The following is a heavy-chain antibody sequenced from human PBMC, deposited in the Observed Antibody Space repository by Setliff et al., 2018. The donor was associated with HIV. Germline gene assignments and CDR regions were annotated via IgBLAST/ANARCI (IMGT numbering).Heavy chain of an antibody. J-gene: IGHJ6*02. D-gene: IGHD3-22*01. Sequence: PGGSLRLSCAPSGFTFGSYAMSWVRQAPGKGLEWVSVISGSGDSTFHADSMKGRFTISRDNSKNTLYLQMNSLRAEDTAVYHCARGHYFKDVWGQGTTVTVSS. V-gene: IGHV3-23*01. CDR2: ISGSGDST. CDR1: GFTFGSYA. CDR3: ARGHYFKDV.